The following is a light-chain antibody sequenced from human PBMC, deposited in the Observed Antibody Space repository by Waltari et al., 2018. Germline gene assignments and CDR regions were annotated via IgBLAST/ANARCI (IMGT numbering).Light chain of an antibody. CDR1: QGISSY. V-gene: IGKV1-39*01. CDR3: QQSYSTPLS. CDR2: AAS. J-gene: IGKJ4*01. Sequence: DIQMTQSPSSLSASVGHRVTITCQASQGISSYLNWYQQKPGKAPKLLIYAASSLQSGVPSRFSGSGSGTDFTLTISSLQPEDFATYYCQQSYSTPLSFGGGTKVEIK.